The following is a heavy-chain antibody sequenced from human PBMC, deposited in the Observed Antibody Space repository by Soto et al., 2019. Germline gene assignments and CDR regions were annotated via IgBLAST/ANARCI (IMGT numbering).Heavy chain of an antibody. CDR2: IRSKANSYAT. V-gene: IGHV3-73*01. J-gene: IGHJ3*02. CDR3: TRPAGYSGYDYSAFDI. Sequence: GGSLRLSCAASGFTFSGSAMHWVRQASGKGLEWVGRIRSKANSYATAYAASVKGRFTISRDDSKNTAYLQMNSLKTEDTAVYYCTRPAGYSGYDYSAFDIWGQGTMVTVSS. CDR1: GFTFSGSA. D-gene: IGHD5-12*01.